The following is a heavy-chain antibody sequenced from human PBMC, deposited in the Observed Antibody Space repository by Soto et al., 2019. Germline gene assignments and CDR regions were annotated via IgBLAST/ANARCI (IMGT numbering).Heavy chain of an antibody. CDR1: EFTFTSYG. J-gene: IGHJ6*02. CDR2: ILHDGSAE. D-gene: IGHD4-4*01. V-gene: IGHV3-30*03. Sequence: PGGSLRLSCAASEFTFTSYGMHWVRQAPGKGLEWMALILHDGSAEYYADSVKGRFTISRDNSKNTLYLQMNSLRAEDTAVYYCARSRDGYSFYFYYGMDGWGQGTTVTVSS. CDR3: ARSRDGYSFYFYYGMDG.